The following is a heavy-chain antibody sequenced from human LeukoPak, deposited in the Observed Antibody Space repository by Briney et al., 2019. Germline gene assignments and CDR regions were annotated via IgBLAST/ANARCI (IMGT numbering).Heavy chain of an antibody. D-gene: IGHD1-26*01. V-gene: IGHV1-2*02. Sequence: ASVKVSCKASGYTFTDYYMHWVRQAPGQGLEWMGWINPNSGDTNYAQKFQGRVTLTRGTSISTAYMELSRLRSDDTAVYYCATQSSGSYYRYWGQGTLVTVSS. J-gene: IGHJ4*02. CDR3: ATQSSGSYYRY. CDR1: GYTFTDYY. CDR2: INPNSGDT.